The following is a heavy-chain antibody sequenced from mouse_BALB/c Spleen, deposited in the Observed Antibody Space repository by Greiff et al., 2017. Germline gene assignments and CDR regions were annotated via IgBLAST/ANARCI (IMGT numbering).Heavy chain of an antibody. Sequence: QVHVKQSGAELAKPGASVKMSCKASGYTFTSYWMHWVKQRPGQGLEWIGYINPSTGYTEYNQKLKDKATLTADKSSSTAYMQLSSLTSEDSADYYCASGTTERSALAYWGQGTLVTVSA. V-gene: IGHV1-7*01. J-gene: IGHJ3*01. CDR1: GYTFTSYW. D-gene: IGHD1-1*01. CDR2: INPSTGYT. CDR3: ASGTTERSALAY.